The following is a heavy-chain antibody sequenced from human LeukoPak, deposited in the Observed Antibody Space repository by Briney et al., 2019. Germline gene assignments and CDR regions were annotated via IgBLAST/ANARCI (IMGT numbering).Heavy chain of an antibody. J-gene: IGHJ5*02. V-gene: IGHV3-30-3*01. CDR1: GFTFSSYA. D-gene: IGHD3-10*01. CDR2: ISYDGSNK. Sequence: GGSLRLSCAASGFTFSSYAMHWVRQAPGKGLEWVAVISYDGSNKYYADSVKGRFTISRDNSKNTLYLQMNSLRAEDTAVYYCARDLGCYGSGVNWFDPWGQGTLVTVSS. CDR3: ARDLGCYGSGVNWFDP.